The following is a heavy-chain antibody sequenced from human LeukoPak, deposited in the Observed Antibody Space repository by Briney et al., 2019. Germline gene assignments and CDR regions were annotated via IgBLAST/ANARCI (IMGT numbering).Heavy chain of an antibody. CDR2: IGTTGDT. CDR1: GFTFSSYD. J-gene: IGHJ4*02. V-gene: IGHV3-13*01. D-gene: IGHD3-22*01. CDR3: ARVDDYYDSSGYLFDY. Sequence: GGSLRLSCEVSGFTFSSYDMHWVRQTTGKGLEWVSGIGTTGDTHYPDSVKGRFTISRDNSKNTLYLQMNSLRAEDTAVYYCARVDDYYDSSGYLFDYWGQGTLVTVSS.